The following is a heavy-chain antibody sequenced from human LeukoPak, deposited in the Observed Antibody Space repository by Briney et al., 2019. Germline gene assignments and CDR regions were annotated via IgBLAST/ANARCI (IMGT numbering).Heavy chain of an antibody. Sequence: GGSLRLSCAASGFTFSSYGMHWVRQAPGKGLEWVAVISYDGSNKYYADSVKGRFIISRDNSKNTLYLQMNTLRAEDTAMYYCTRLRDGYDSDYWGQGTLVTVSS. V-gene: IGHV3-30*03. D-gene: IGHD5-24*01. CDR2: ISYDGSNK. CDR1: GFTFSSYG. CDR3: TRLRDGYDSDY. J-gene: IGHJ4*02.